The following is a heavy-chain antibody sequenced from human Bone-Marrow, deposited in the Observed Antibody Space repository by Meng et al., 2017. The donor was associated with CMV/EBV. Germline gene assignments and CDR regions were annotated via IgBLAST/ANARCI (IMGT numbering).Heavy chain of an antibody. V-gene: IGHV4-39*07. CDR1: GGSISSSSYY. J-gene: IGHJ6*01. CDR2: IYYSGCT. CDR3: ARVGYYYGMAV. Sequence: SETLSLTCTVSGGSISSSSYYWGWIRQPPGKGLEWIGSIYYSGCTYYNPSLKSRVTISVDTSKNQFSLKLSSVTAADTAVYYCARVGYYYGMAVWGPGPTVTGSS.